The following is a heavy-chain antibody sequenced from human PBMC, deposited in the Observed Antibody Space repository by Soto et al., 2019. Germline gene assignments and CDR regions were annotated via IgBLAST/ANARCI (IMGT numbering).Heavy chain of an antibody. J-gene: IGHJ4*02. D-gene: IGHD1-7*01. CDR2: IYYSGST. V-gene: IGHV4-59*01. CDR1: GGSFSGYY. Sequence: SETLSLTCAVYGGSFSGYYWSWIRQPPGKGLEWIGYIYYSGSTNYNPSLKSRVTISVDTSKNQFSLKLSSVTAADTAVYYCARVSPKELGTNWGQGTLVTVSS. CDR3: ARVSPKELGTN.